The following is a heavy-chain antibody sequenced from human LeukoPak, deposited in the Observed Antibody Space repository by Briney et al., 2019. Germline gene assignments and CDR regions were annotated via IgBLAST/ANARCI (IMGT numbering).Heavy chain of an antibody. CDR2: IWYDGSNK. CDR3: ASNLWFGELEYYGMDV. D-gene: IGHD3-10*01. J-gene: IGHJ6*02. V-gene: IGHV3-33*08. CDR1: GFTFSSYA. Sequence: PGGSLRLSCAASGFTFSSYAMSWVRQAPGKGLEWVAVIWYDGSNKYYADSVKGRFTNSRDNSKNTLYLQMNSLRAEDTAVYYCASNLWFGELEYYGMDVWGQGTTVTVSS.